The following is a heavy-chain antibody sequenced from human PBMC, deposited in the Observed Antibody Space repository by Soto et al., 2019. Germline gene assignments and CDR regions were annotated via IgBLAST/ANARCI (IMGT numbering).Heavy chain of an antibody. D-gene: IGHD3-10*01. Sequence: GESLKISCKGSGYSFTSYWIGWVRQMPGKGLEWMGIIYPGDSDTRYSPSFQGQVTISADKSISTAYLQWSSLKATDTAMYYCASDYGWGSYWSYFDYGGQGPLVTVSS. CDR2: IYPGDSDT. V-gene: IGHV5-51*01. CDR1: GYSFTSYW. J-gene: IGHJ4*02. CDR3: ASDYGWGSYWSYFDY.